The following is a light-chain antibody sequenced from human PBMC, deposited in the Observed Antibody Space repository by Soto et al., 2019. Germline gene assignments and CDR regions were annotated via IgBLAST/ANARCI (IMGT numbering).Light chain of an antibody. CDR3: HQYNTWPPRFT. CDR2: NAS. V-gene: IGKV3-15*01. Sequence: EIVMTQSPAILSLSPRETATLSCRASQSVTTKLAWYQQRPGQTPRLLIYNASTRATAVPARFSGGGSVTEFSLTISSLQSDDFGVYYCHQYNTWPPRFTFGPGTKVDIK. J-gene: IGKJ3*01. CDR1: QSVTTK.